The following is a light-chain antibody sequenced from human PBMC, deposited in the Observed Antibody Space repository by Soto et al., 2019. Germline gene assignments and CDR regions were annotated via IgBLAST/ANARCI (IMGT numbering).Light chain of an antibody. Sequence: EIVMPQSTATLSVSPGERATLSCRASQSVSSNLAWYQQKPGQAPRLLIYGASTRATGIPARFSGSGSGAEFTLTISSLQSEDFAVYYCQHRRTFGQGTKVDIK. J-gene: IGKJ1*01. CDR2: GAS. CDR1: QSVSSN. V-gene: IGKV3-15*01. CDR3: QHRRT.